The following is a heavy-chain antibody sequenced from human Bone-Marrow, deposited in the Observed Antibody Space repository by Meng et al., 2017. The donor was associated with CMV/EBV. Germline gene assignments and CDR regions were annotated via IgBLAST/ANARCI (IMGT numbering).Heavy chain of an antibody. CDR2: IRYDGSNK. V-gene: IGHV3-30*02. Sequence: GESLKISCAASGFTFSSYGMHWVRQAPGKGLEWVAFIRYDGSNKYYADSVKGRFTISRDNSKNTLYLQMNSLRAEDTAVYYCAKDRWFGDPDGVYYYYGMDVWGQGTTVTVSS. CDR3: AKDRWFGDPDGVYYYYGMDV. J-gene: IGHJ6*02. D-gene: IGHD3-10*01. CDR1: GFTFSSYG.